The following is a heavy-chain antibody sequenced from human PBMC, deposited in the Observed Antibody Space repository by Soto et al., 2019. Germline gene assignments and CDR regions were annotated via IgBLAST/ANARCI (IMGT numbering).Heavy chain of an antibody. J-gene: IGHJ4*02. CDR2: ISYDGSNK. Sequence: GGSLRLSCAASGFTFSSYAMHWVRQAPGKGLEWVAVISYDGSNKYYADSVKGRFTISRDNSKNTLYLQMNSLRAEDTAVYFCAIRTQAGANDYWGQGTLVTGSS. V-gene: IGHV3-30-3*01. CDR3: AIRTQAGANDY. D-gene: IGHD6-13*01. CDR1: GFTFSSYA.